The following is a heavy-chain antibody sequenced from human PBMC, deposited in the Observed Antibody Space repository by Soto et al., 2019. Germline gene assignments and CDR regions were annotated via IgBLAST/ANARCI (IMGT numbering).Heavy chain of an antibody. CDR3: ARGLSLTMVRGVGMDV. D-gene: IGHD3-10*01. CDR1: GYTFTSYY. CDR2: INPSGGST. J-gene: IGHJ6*02. Sequence: ASVKVSCKASGYTFTSYYMHWVRQAPGQGLEWMGIINPSGGSTSYAQKFQGRVTMTRDTSTSTVYMELSSLRSEDKAVYYCARGLSLTMVRGVGMDVWGQGTTVTVSS. V-gene: IGHV1-46*01.